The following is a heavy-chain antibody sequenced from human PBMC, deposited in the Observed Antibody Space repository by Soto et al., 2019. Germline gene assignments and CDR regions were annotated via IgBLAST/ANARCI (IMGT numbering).Heavy chain of an antibody. CDR3: ARVTGVLRYFDWSPGAFDI. J-gene: IGHJ3*02. CDR1: GFTFSSYW. D-gene: IGHD3-9*01. V-gene: IGHV3-7*01. Sequence: PGGSLRLSCAASGFTFSSYWMSWVRQAPGKGLEWVANIKQDGSEKYYVDSVKGRFTISRDNAKNSLYLQMNSLRAEDTAVYYCARVTGVLRYFDWSPGAFDIWGQGIMVTVSS. CDR2: IKQDGSEK.